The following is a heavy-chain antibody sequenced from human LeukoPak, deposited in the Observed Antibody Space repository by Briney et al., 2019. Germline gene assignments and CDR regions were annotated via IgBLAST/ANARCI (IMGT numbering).Heavy chain of an antibody. V-gene: IGHV1-18*01. CDR3: ARRKNRYSGSYWGVFDY. CDR2: ISAYNGNT. Sequence: ASVKVSCKASGYTFTSYGISWVRQAPGQGLEWMGWISAYNGNTNYAQKLQGRVTMTTDTSTSTAYMELRSLRSDDTAVYYCARRKNRYSGSYWGVFDYWGQGTLVTVSS. D-gene: IGHD1-26*01. CDR1: GYTFTSYG. J-gene: IGHJ4*02.